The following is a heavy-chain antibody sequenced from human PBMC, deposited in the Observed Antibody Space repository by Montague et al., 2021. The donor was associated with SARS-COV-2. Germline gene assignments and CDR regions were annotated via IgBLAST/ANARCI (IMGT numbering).Heavy chain of an antibody. CDR3: ARGDGHYYGSGTYPYY. V-gene: IGHV4-59*01. J-gene: IGHJ4*02. CDR1: GGSINSYY. Sequence: SETLSLTCAVSGGSINSYYWSWIRQPPGKGLEWIGYIYYSGSTNXNPSLKSRVTMSVDTSKNQFSLKLSSVTAADTAAYYCARGDGHYYGSGTYPYYWGQGTLVTVSS. D-gene: IGHD3-10*01. CDR2: IYYSGST.